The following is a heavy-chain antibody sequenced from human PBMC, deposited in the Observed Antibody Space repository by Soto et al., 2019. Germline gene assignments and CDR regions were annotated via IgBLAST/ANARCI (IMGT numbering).Heavy chain of an antibody. V-gene: IGHV1-18*04. CDR2: ISTHNGNT. CDR3: ARQGILGILDAYGI. J-gene: IGHJ3*02. Sequence: QDPLVQSGAEVKKPGASVKVSCKASVFTSSGISWVRQAPGQRLEWMGWISTHNGNTIYAQKFQGRVIMTMDTSTAPVYMELRSLGPDATGGYLGARQGILGILDAYGIWGQGAMGSVSS. CDR1: VFTSSG. D-gene: IGHD1-26*01.